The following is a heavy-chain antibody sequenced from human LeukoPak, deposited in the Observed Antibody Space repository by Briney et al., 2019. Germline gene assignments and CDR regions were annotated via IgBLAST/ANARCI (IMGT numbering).Heavy chain of an antibody. V-gene: IGHV1-69*04. Sequence: ASVKVSCKASGGTFSSYAISWVRQAPGQGLEWMGRIIPILGIANYAQKFQGRVTITADKSTSTAYMELSSLRSEDTAVYYCARAGRSGSYHGMGVWGQGTTVTVSS. J-gene: IGHJ6*02. D-gene: IGHD1-26*01. CDR2: IIPILGIA. CDR1: GGTFSSYA. CDR3: ARAGRSGSYHGMGV.